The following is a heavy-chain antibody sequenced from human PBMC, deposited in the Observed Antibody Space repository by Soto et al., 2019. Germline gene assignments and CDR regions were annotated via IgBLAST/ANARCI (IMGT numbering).Heavy chain of an antibody. V-gene: IGHV3-48*02. CDR2: ISSSSTI. Sequence: GGSLRLSCAASGFTFSSYSMNWVRQAPGKGLEWVSYISSSSTIYYADSVKGRFTISRDNAKNSLYLQMNSLRDEDTAVYYCARLVDYGGNYYFDYWGQGTLVTVSS. CDR1: GFTFSSYS. D-gene: IGHD4-17*01. CDR3: ARLVDYGGNYYFDY. J-gene: IGHJ4*02.